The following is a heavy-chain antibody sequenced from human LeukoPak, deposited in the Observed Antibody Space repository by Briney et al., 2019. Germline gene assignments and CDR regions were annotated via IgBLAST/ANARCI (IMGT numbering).Heavy chain of an antibody. CDR2: ISYDGSNK. CDR1: GFTFSSYG. Sequence: PGGSLRLSCAASGFTFSSYGMHWVRQAPGKGLEWVAVISYDGSNKYYADSVKGRFTISRDNSKNTLYLQMNSLRAEDTAVYYCARGRGYSYGYDAFDIWGQGTMVTVSS. CDR3: ARGRGYSYGYDAFDI. V-gene: IGHV3-30*03. D-gene: IGHD5-18*01. J-gene: IGHJ3*02.